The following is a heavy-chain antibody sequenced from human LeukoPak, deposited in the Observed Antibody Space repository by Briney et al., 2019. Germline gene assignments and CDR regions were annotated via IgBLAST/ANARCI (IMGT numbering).Heavy chain of an antibody. CDR3: ARVLYIAAAGRVYSGMDV. V-gene: IGHV1-18*04. Sequence: AAVKVSCMPSGYTFTSYGGSWVRQAPGEGLEWMGGISAYKGKTDYAHKLQGRVAMTPDTSTIKDYMELRSLKSDDTAVYYCARVLYIAAAGRVYSGMDVWGKGTTVTVSS. CDR2: ISAYKGKT. CDR1: GYTFTSYG. D-gene: IGHD6-13*01. J-gene: IGHJ6*04.